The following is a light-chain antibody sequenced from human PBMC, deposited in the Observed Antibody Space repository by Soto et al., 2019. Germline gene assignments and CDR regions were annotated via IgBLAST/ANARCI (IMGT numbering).Light chain of an antibody. CDR3: QTWGTGFRV. CDR2: LNSDGSH. J-gene: IGLJ3*02. CDR1: SGRSTYA. Sequence: QPALTQSPSASASLGASVKLTCTLSSGRSTYAIAWHQQQPEKGPRFLLKLNSDGSHRKGDGIPDRFSGSSSGADRYLTISSLQSEDEADYYCQTWGTGFRVFGGGTKLTVL. V-gene: IGLV4-69*01.